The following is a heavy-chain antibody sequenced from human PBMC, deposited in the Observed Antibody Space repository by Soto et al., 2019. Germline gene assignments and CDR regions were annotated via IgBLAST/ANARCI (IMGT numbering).Heavy chain of an antibody. CDR1: GGSISSYY. Sequence: PSETLSLTCTVSGGSISSYYWSWIRQPPGKGLEWIGYIYYSGSTNYNPSLKSRVTISVDTSKNQFSLKLSSVTAADTAVYYCVWQHYGSFRYSLDYWGQRILVTAS. J-gene: IGHJ4*02. CDR3: VWQHYGSFRYSLDY. CDR2: IYYSGST. V-gene: IGHV4-59*08. D-gene: IGHD3-22*01.